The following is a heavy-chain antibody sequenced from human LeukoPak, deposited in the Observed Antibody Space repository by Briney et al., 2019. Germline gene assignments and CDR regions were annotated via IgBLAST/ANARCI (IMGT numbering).Heavy chain of an antibody. D-gene: IGHD1-14*01. Sequence: PRGSLRLSCAASGFTFSNYAMNWVRQAPGKGLEWVSYISSSGNYIYYADSVKGRFTISRDDAKNSLYLQMNSLRAEDTAVYYCARGYLNRDYWRPGTLVTVSS. V-gene: IGHV3-48*03. CDR1: GFTFSNYA. CDR3: ARGYLNRDY. J-gene: IGHJ4*02. CDR2: ISSSGNYI.